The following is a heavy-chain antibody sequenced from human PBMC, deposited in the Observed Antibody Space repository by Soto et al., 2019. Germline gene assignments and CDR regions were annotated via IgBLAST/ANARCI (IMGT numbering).Heavy chain of an antibody. CDR1: GGNFSSYA. J-gene: IGHJ6*02. D-gene: IGHD2-15*01. Sequence: QVQLVQSGAELKKPGSSVKVSCKASGGNFSSYAISWVRQAPGQGLEWMGGIIPIFGTAKYAQKFQGRVTITADESTSIAYMELSSLRSEDTAVYYCAIGDIVVVVAATHYYYGMDVWGQGTTVSGSS. CDR3: AIGDIVVVVAATHYYYGMDV. V-gene: IGHV1-69*01. CDR2: IIPIFGTA.